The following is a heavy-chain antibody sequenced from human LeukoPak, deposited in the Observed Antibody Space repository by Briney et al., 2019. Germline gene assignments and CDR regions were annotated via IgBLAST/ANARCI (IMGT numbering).Heavy chain of an antibody. D-gene: IGHD2-15*01. CDR2: INPNSGGT. J-gene: IGHJ4*02. CDR3: ARAVSGYCSGGSCYYLLFDY. CDR1: GYTFTGYY. V-gene: IGHV1-2*06. Sequence: ASVKVSCKASGYTFTGYYMHWVRQAPGQGLEWMGRINPNSGGTNYAQKFQGRATMTRDTSISTAYMELSRLRSDDTAVYYCARAVSGYCSGGSCYYLLFDYWGQGTLVTVSS.